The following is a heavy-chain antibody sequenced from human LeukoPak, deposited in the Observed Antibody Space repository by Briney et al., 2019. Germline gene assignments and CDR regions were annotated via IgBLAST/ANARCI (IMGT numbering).Heavy chain of an antibody. J-gene: IGHJ3*02. Sequence: ASVKVSCKASGYTFTGYYMHWVRQAPGQGLEWMGWINPNSGGTNYAQKFQGRVTMTRDTSISTAYMELSRLRSDDTAVYYCARALWSAKDAFDIWGQGTMVTVSS. CDR2: INPNSGGT. D-gene: IGHD3-10*01. CDR3: ARALWSAKDAFDI. V-gene: IGHV1-2*02. CDR1: GYTFTGYY.